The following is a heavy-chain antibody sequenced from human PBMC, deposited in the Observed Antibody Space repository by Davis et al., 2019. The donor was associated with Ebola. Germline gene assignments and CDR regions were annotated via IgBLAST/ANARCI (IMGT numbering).Heavy chain of an antibody. Sequence: PGGSLRLSCAASGFSFSTYGMSWVRRAPGKGLEWVSVIDGSGVSTYYADSVKGRFTISRDNFKNTLYLQMNSLRAEDTAVYYCAKGLGEIVLVPGGYYFYGMDVWGQGTTVTVSS. J-gene: IGHJ6*02. CDR1: GFSFSTYG. V-gene: IGHV3-23*01. D-gene: IGHD2-2*01. CDR2: IDGSGVST. CDR3: AKGLGEIVLVPGGYYFYGMDV.